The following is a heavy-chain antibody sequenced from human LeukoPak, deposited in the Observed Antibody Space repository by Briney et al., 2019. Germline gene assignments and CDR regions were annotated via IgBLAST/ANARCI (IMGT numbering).Heavy chain of an antibody. V-gene: IGHV1-2*02. CDR2: INPNSGGT. J-gene: IGHJ4*02. Sequence: ASVKVSCKASGYTFTGYCMHWMRQAPGQGLEWMGWINPNSGGTNYAQKFQGRVTMTRDTSISTAYMELSRLRSDDTAVYYCARGFYDFWSGYYRSPGYWGQGTLVTVSS. CDR3: ARGFYDFWSGYYRSPGY. D-gene: IGHD3-3*01. CDR1: GYTFTGYC.